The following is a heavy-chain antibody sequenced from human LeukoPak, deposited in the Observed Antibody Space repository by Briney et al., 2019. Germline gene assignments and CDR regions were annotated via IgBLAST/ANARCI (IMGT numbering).Heavy chain of an antibody. D-gene: IGHD3-22*01. Sequence: SETLSLTCTVSGGSISSRSYYWGWIRQPPGKGLEWTGNIYYSGRTHDNPSLKNRVTISVDTSKDQFSLKLSSVTATDTAVYYCARLRIAVVTPDSFDYWGQGTLVTVSS. V-gene: IGHV4-39*01. CDR1: GGSISSRSYY. J-gene: IGHJ4*02. CDR2: IYYSGRT. CDR3: ARLRIAVVTPDSFDY.